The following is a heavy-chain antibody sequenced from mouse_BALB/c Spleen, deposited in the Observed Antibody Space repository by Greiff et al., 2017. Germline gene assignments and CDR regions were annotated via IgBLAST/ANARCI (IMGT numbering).Heavy chain of an antibody. V-gene: IGHV5-6*01. D-gene: IGHD2-14*01. CDR1: GFTFSSYG. CDR2: ISSGGSYT. Sequence: EVQGVESGGGLVKPGGSLKLSCAASGFTFSSYGMSWVRQTPDKRLEWVATISSGGSYTYYPDSVKGRFTISRDNAKNTLYLQMSSLKSEDTAMYYCARRVRRVYFDYWGQGTTLTVSS. CDR3: ARRVRRVYFDY. J-gene: IGHJ2*01.